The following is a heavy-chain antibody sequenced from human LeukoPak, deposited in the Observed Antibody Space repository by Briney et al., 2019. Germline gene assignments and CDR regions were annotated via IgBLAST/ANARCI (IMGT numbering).Heavy chain of an antibody. CDR1: GFTFSSYS. Sequence: GGSLRLSCAASGFTFSSYSMNWVRQAPGKGLEWVSSISSSSSYIYYADSVKGRFTISRDNAKNSLYLQMNSLRAEDTAVYYCARSPPAATKEFDYWGQGTLVTVSS. CDR2: ISSSSSYI. CDR3: ARSPPAATKEFDY. V-gene: IGHV3-21*01. J-gene: IGHJ4*02. D-gene: IGHD2-2*01.